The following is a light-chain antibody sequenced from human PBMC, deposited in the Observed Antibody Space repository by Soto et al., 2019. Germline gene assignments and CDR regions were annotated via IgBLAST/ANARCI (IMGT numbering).Light chain of an antibody. Sequence: QSALTQPASVSGSPGQSITISCTGTSSDVGGYSYVSWYQQHPGKAPKLMIYDVNNQPSGVSNRFSGSKSGNTASLTISGLQAEDEADYYCSSYTYSSTLYVFGTGTMLTVL. V-gene: IGLV2-14*01. CDR2: DVN. CDR1: SSDVGGYSY. J-gene: IGLJ1*01. CDR3: SSYTYSSTLYV.